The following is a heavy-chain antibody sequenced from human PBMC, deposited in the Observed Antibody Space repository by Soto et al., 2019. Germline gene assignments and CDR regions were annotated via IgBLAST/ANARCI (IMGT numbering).Heavy chain of an antibody. D-gene: IGHD2-2*01. V-gene: IGHV4-31*03. J-gene: IGHJ6*02. CDR3: ARDGRDIVLVPAAMKGDYGMDV. CDR2: IYYSGST. CDR1: GGSISSGGYY. Sequence: QVQLQESGPGLVKPSQTLSLTCTVSGGSISSGGYYWSWIRQHPGKGLEWIGYIYYSGSTYYNPSLTSRVTRAVDTSKNQFSLTLSSVTAADTAVYYCARDGRDIVLVPAAMKGDYGMDVWGQGTTVTVSS.